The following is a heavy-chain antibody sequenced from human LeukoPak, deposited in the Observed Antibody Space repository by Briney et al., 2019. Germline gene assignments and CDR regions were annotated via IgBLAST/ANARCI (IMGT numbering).Heavy chain of an antibody. CDR2: IFHTGTA. CDR1: GGTIGKIDW. CDR3: ARSYYYDSSGYRGHAFDI. Sequence: SETLSLTCAVSGGTIGKIDWWSWVRQPPGKGLEWVGEIFHTGTANYNPSLKSRLTISVDTSKNQFSLKLSSVTAADTAVYYCARSYYYDSSGYRGHAFDIWGRGTMVTVSS. J-gene: IGHJ3*02. V-gene: IGHV4-4*02. D-gene: IGHD3-22*01.